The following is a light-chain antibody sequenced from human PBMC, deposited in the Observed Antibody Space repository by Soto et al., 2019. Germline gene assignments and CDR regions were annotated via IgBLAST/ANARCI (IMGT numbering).Light chain of an antibody. Sequence: ELVLTQSPATLSVSPGERATLSCRASQSVSSNLAWYQQKPGQAPRLLIYDASTRATGIPDRFSGSASGTGFTLPLSSLQSEDFAVYYCQQYNNWPFTFGPGNKVDIK. J-gene: IGKJ3*01. CDR1: QSVSSN. CDR3: QQYNNWPFT. CDR2: DAS. V-gene: IGKV3-15*01.